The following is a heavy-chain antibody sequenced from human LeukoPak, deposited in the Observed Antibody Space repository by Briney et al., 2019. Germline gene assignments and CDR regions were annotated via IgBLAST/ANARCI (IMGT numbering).Heavy chain of an antibody. V-gene: IGHV1-18*01. Sequence: ASVKVSCKASGYTFTRYDVSWVRQAPGQGLEWMGWIRGDNGNTNYAQNFQGRVTMTTDTPSSTAYMEVRSLRSDDTAVYYCARVDMLTGYYFFDYWGQGTLVTVSS. J-gene: IGHJ4*02. CDR1: GYTFTRYD. CDR2: IRGDNGNT. D-gene: IGHD3-9*01. CDR3: ARVDMLTGYYFFDY.